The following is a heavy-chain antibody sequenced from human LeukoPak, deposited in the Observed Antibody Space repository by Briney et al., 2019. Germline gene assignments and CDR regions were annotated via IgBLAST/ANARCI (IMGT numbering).Heavy chain of an antibody. J-gene: IGHJ3*02. CDR2: ISAYNGYT. CDR1: GYTFTSYG. CDR3: ANLAAAPTDAFDI. Sequence: ASVKVSCKASGYTFTSYGISWVRQAPGQGLEWMGWISAYNGYTNYAQKLQGRVTITTDTSTSTAYMELRSLRSDDTAVYYCANLAAAPTDAFDIWGQATMVTVSS. D-gene: IGHD6-13*01. V-gene: IGHV1-18*01.